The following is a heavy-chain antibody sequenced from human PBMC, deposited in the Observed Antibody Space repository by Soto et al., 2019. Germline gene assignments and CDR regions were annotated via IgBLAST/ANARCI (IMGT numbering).Heavy chain of an antibody. CDR2: VSHDGRNT. D-gene: IGHD6-19*01. J-gene: IGHJ4*02. Sequence: VQLVESGGGVVQPGRSLRLSCAASGVTFSDYAMHWVRQAPGKGLEWVAVVSHDGRNTHYAYSVKGRFTISRDSSKNTVSLEMTSLRAEDTAVYYCAKGGRQWMVTSDVNYWGQGALVTVSS. V-gene: IGHV3-30*18. CDR1: GVTFSDYA. CDR3: AKGGRQWMVTSDVNY.